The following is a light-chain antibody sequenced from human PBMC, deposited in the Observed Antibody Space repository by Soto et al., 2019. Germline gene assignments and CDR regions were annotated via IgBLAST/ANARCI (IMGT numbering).Light chain of an antibody. J-gene: IGLJ3*02. V-gene: IGLV4-69*01. CDR2: INYDGTH. Sequence: QSVLTQSPSASASLGASVKLTCTLSSGYSTYAIAWHQQQSRKGPRFLMKINYDGTHSKGDGFYDRFSGSSSGAERHLTIYSLQSEDEADYYCQSLGTGIQVFGGGTKLTVL. CDR1: SGYSTYA. CDR3: QSLGTGIQV.